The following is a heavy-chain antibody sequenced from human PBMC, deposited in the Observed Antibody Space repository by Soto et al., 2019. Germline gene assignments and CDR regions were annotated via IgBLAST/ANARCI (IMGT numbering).Heavy chain of an antibody. V-gene: IGHV4-61*01. J-gene: IGHJ4*02. CDR1: GGSVSRGSYY. CDR3: ARSGGDYDSVWGSYRFGY. D-gene: IGHD3-16*02. Sequence: SETLSLTCTASGGSVSRGSYYWGWIRQPPGRGLEWIGYIYYSGSTNYNPSLKSPVTIPVDTSNNQFSLNLSSVPAAASAAYYCARSGGDYDSVWGSYRFGYWGQGTLVTVSS. CDR2: IYYSGST.